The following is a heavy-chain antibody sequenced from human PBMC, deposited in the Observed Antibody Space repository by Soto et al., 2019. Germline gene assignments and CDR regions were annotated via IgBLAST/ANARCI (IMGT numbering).Heavy chain of an antibody. CDR2: ISGSGASA. CDR3: AKIPPPYTYGYFYFDY. D-gene: IGHD5-18*01. CDR1: GLTFRSYA. V-gene: IGHV3-23*01. J-gene: IGHJ4*02. Sequence: GGSMRLSCAASGLTFRSYAMSWVSQAPGKGLEWVSGISGSGASAYYADSVKGRFTISRDNSKNTLYLQMNSLRAEDTAVYYCAKIPPPYTYGYFYFDYWGQGTLVTVSS.